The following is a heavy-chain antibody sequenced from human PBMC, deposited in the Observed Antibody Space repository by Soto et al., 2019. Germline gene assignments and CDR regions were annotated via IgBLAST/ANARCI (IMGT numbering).Heavy chain of an antibody. D-gene: IGHD2-8*01. V-gene: IGHV1-8*01. J-gene: IGHJ6*02. Sequence: QVQLVQSGAEVKKPGASVKVSCKASGFTVTNFDINWVRQATGQGPEWMGWMNLNSGNRGYAEKCRDRVTMTRNSSITTAYMELNNLGSEDTAVYYCSKGYAMDYWGQGTTVTVSS. CDR2: MNLNSGNR. CDR3: SKGYAMDY. CDR1: GFTVTNFD.